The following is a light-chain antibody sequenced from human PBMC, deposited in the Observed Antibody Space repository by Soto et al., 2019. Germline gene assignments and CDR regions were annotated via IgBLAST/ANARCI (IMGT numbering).Light chain of an antibody. CDR2: GAS. CDR3: QQYGSSLFT. J-gene: IGKJ3*01. CDR1: ESVSSSY. Sequence: EIVLTQSPGTRSLSPGERATLSCRASESVSSSYLAWYQQKPGQTPRILIYGASSRATGIPDRFSGSGSGTDFTLTISRLEPEDFAVYYCQQYGSSLFTFGPGTKVDIQ. V-gene: IGKV3-20*01.